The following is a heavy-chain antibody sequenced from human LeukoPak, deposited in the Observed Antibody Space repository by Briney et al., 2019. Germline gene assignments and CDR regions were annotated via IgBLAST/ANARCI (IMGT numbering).Heavy chain of an antibody. V-gene: IGHV3-7*01. CDR2: IKEDGSEK. CDR3: ARVTGGGDKRGGYFDY. CDR1: GFTFSSYA. J-gene: IGHJ4*02. D-gene: IGHD2-21*02. Sequence: PGGSPRLSCAASGFTFSSYATNWVRQAPGKGLEWVANIKEDGSEKYYVDSVKGRFTISRDNAKNSLYLQMNSLRAEDTAVYYCARVTGGGDKRGGYFDYWGQGTLVTVSS.